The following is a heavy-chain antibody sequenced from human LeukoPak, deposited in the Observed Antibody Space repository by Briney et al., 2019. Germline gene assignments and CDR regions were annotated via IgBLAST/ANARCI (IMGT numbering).Heavy chain of an antibody. J-gene: IGHJ4*02. CDR3: ARGPLSGSYGYGY. D-gene: IGHD1-26*01. Sequence: ASVKVSCKASGGTFSSYAISWVRQAPGQGLEWMGRIIPSLGIANYAQKFQGRVTITADKSTSTAYMEMSSLRYEDTAVYYCARGPLSGSYGYGYWGQGSLVTVSS. V-gene: IGHV1-69*04. CDR2: IIPSLGIA. CDR1: GGTFSSYA.